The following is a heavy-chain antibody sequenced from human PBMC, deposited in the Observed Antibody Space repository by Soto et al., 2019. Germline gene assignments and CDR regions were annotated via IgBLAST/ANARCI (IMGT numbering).Heavy chain of an antibody. CDR2: ISGSGGST. Sequence: EVQLLESGGGLVQPGGSLRLSCAASGFTFSSYAMSWVRQAPWKGLEWVSAISGSGGSTYYADSVKGGFTISRDNSKTTLYLQMNSLRAEDTAVYYCAKDLYDRGTNWFDPWGQGTLVTVSS. J-gene: IGHJ5*02. CDR3: AKDLYDRGTNWFDP. D-gene: IGHD1-1*01. CDR1: GFTFSSYA. V-gene: IGHV3-23*01.